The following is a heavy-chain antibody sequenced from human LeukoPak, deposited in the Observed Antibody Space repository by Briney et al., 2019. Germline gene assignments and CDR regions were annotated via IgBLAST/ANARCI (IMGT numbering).Heavy chain of an antibody. J-gene: IGHJ5*02. V-gene: IGHV1-69*13. CDR1: GGTFSSYA. D-gene: IGHD3-10*01. Sequence: SVKVSCKASGGTFSSYAISWVRQAPGQGLEWMGGIIPIFGTANYALKFQGRVTITADESTSTAYMELSSLRSEDTAVYYCARDRGTMVRGVIFWFDPWGQGTLVTVSS. CDR2: IIPIFGTA. CDR3: ARDRGTMVRGVIFWFDP.